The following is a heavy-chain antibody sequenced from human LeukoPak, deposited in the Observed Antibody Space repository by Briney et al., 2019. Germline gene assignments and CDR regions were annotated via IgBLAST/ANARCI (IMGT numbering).Heavy chain of an antibody. J-gene: IGHJ6*02. CDR2: ISYDGSNK. V-gene: IGHV3-30*18. CDR1: GFTFSSYG. CDR3: AKDNTAVAGTNYYYGMDV. Sequence: GGSLRLSCAASGFTFSSYGMHWVRQAPGKGLEGVAVISYDGSNKYYADSVKGRFTISRDNSKNTLYLQMNSLRAEDTAVYYCAKDNTAVAGTNYYYGMDVWGQGTTVTVSS. D-gene: IGHD6-19*01.